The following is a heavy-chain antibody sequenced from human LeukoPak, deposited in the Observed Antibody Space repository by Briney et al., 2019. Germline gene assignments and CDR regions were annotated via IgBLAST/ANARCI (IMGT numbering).Heavy chain of an antibody. D-gene: IGHD1-7*01. J-gene: IGHJ4*02. CDR2: ISSSSSYI. V-gene: IGHV3-21*01. CDR1: GFTFSSYS. Sequence: GGSLRLSCAASGFTFSSYSMNWVRQAPGKGLEWVSSISSSSSYIYYADSVKGRFTISRDNAKNSLSLQMNSLRAEDTAVYYCARGGNWNYAIDYWGQGTLVTVSS. CDR3: ARGGNWNYAIDY.